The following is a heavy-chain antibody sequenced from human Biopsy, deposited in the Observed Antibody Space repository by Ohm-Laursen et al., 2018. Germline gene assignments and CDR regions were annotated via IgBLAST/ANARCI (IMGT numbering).Heavy chain of an antibody. CDR3: ARNTGWYGDLYYFDY. Sequence: ASVKVSCNASGYSFTSYYMHWVRQAPGQGLEWMGMINPSGSTTSYPQIFQGRVTMPRDTSKSTVYMELSSLRSADTAVYFCARNTGWYGDLYYFDYWGQGILVTVSS. D-gene: IGHD6-19*01. CDR2: INPSGSTT. V-gene: IGHV1-46*01. CDR1: GYSFTSYY. J-gene: IGHJ4*02.